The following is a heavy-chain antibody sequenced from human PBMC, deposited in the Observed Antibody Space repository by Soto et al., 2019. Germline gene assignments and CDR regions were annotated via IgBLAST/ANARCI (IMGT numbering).Heavy chain of an antibody. CDR3: ERYQTLFRWFGT. J-gene: IGHJ5*02. D-gene: IGHD3-16*01. Sequence: PSETLSLTCAVYGGSFSGHFWSWIRQSPGKGLEWIGEINQGGRTNCNPSLKSRVTMSLDTSNNQFSLNLTSVTAAETAIYFCERYQTLFRWFGTWGQGTPVTVSS. V-gene: IGHV4-34*01. CDR1: GGSFSGHF. CDR2: INQGGRT.